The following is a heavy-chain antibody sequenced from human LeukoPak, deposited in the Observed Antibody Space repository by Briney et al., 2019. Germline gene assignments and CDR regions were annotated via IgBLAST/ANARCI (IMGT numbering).Heavy chain of an antibody. CDR1: GYTFTSYG. V-gene: IGHV1-18*01. D-gene: IGHD3-9*01. J-gene: IGHJ6*02. Sequence: ASVKVSCKASGYTFTSYGISWVRQAPGQGREWMGWISAYNGNTNYAQKLQGRVTMTTDTSTSTAYMELRSLRSDDTAVYYCARDSPRYFDWLSAYYYYYGMDVWGQGTTVTVSS. CDR3: ARDSPRYFDWLSAYYYYYGMDV. CDR2: ISAYNGNT.